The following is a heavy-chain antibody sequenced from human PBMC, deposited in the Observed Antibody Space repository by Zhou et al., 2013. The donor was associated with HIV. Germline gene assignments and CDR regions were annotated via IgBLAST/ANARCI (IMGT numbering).Heavy chain of an antibody. D-gene: IGHD5-12*01. CDR2: IIPIFGTA. CDR1: GGTFSSYA. J-gene: IGHJ5*02. V-gene: IGHV1-69*05. CDR3: ARVEGGDRLVGTGWFDP. Sequence: QVQLVQSGAEVKKPGSSVKVSCKASGGTFSSYAISWVRQAPGQGLEWMGGIIPIFGTANYAQKFQGRVTITTDESTSTAYMELSSLRSEDTAVYYCARVEGGDRLVGTGWFDPWGQGTLVTVSS.